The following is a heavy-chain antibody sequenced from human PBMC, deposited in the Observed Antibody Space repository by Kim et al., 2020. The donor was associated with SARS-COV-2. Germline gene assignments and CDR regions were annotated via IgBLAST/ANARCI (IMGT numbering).Heavy chain of an antibody. V-gene: IGHV3-23*01. J-gene: IGHJ4*02. Sequence: RFTISRDNSKNTLYLQMNRLRAEDTAVYYCAKKGESETYYYDSSGYYVDYWGQGTLVTVSS. D-gene: IGHD3-22*01. CDR3: AKKGESETYYYDSSGYYVDY.